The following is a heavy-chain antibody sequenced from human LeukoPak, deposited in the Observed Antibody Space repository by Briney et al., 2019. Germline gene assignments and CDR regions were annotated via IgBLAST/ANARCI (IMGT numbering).Heavy chain of an antibody. CDR3: ARDSTDSGGFYAFDN. V-gene: IGHV1-2*06. CDR2: IDAKSSGT. CDR1: GYTFTDYY. J-gene: IGHJ3*02. Sequence: GASVKVCCKASGYTFTDYYMHWVRQAPGQGLEWMGRIDAKSSGTNYAQNFQGRVTMTRDTSISTVYTEVSSLRSDDTAVYYCARDSTDSGGFYAFDNWGQGTMVTVSS. D-gene: IGHD3-22*01.